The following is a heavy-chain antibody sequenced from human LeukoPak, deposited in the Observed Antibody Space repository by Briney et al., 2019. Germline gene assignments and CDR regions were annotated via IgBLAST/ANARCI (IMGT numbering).Heavy chain of an antibody. J-gene: IGHJ3*02. Sequence: PGGSLRLSCAASGFTLSDYSMSWIRQAPGKGLEWVSYISSSGSTIYYADSVKGRFTISRDNAKNSLYLQMNSLRAEDTAVYHCARDGGDMDDILTGYRAFDIWGQGTMVTVSS. D-gene: IGHD3-9*01. V-gene: IGHV3-11*01. CDR3: ARDGGDMDDILTGYRAFDI. CDR2: ISSSGSTI. CDR1: GFTLSDYS.